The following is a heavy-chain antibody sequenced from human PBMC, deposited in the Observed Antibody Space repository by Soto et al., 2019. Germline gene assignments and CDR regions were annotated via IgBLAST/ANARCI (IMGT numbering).Heavy chain of an antibody. J-gene: IGHJ4*02. CDR3: ARGSSGYTSSGYYLDY. CDR1: GFTFTDYA. V-gene: IGHV3-23*01. Sequence: GSLRLSFAASGFTFTDYALSWFRQAPVKGLEWVATISGIGGSTYLADSVKGRLSISRDNSKNTVSLLMNSLRAEDTAVYFCARGSSGYTSSGYYLDYWGQGTRVTVSS. CDR2: ISGIGGST. D-gene: IGHD6-13*01.